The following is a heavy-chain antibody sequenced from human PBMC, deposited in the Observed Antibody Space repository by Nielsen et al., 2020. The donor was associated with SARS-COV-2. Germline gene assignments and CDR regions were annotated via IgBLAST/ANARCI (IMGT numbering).Heavy chain of an antibody. J-gene: IGHJ6*03. CDR1: GYSFTSHY. CDR3: ARVRSSSSVYYYYYMDV. V-gene: IGHV1-46*04. Sequence: ASVKVSCKASGYSFTSHYIVWVRRAPGQGPEWLGIINPSDGNAKYAQKLQGRVTLTSDTSTTTIYMEVSDLTSEDTAVYYCARVRSSSSVYYYYYMDVWGKGTTVTVSS. D-gene: IGHD6-6*01. CDR2: INPSDGNA.